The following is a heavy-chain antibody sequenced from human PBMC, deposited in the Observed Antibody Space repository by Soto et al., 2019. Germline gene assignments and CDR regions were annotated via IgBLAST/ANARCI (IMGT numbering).Heavy chain of an antibody. D-gene: IGHD6-13*01. Sequence: PGWSLRLCCAASGLTVSISVVHWSRKTPGKGLVWVSRINSDGSSTSYADSVKGRFTISRDNAKNTLYLQMNSLRAEDTAVYYCARGKKYSSSWYEDYYYYYMDVWGKGTTVTVSS. J-gene: IGHJ6*03. CDR2: INSDGSST. CDR3: ARGKKYSSSWYEDYYYYYMDV. V-gene: IGHV3-74*01. CDR1: GLTVSISV.